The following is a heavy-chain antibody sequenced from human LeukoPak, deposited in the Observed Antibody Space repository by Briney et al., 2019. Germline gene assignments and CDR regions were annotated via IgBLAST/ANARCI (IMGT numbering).Heavy chain of an antibody. V-gene: IGHV3-21*01. D-gene: IGHD3-10*01. CDR2: ITTISHYI. CDR1: GFTLSDYH. CDR3: ARSGGPGTYHQLRYNWFDP. J-gene: IGHJ5*02. Sequence: PGGSLRLSCAASGFTLSDYHMNCVRQAPGKGLEWLSSITTISHYIYYAGAVRGRFTISRGNAKNSLYLQMNSLRGEDTAVYYCARSGGPGTYHQLRYNWFDPWGQGTLVTVSS.